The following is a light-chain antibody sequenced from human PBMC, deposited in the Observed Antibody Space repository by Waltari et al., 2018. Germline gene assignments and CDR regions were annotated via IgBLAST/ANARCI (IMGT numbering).Light chain of an antibody. J-gene: IGLJ2*01. CDR1: SSNIGGNF. CDR3: GAWDSSLSVVI. Sequence: QSVLTQPPSVSAAPGQKVTISCSGSSSNIGGNFVSWYQHLPGTAPKLLIYDGNNRPSGSPDRFFGSKSGTVATLGITGLQTGDEADYFCGAWDSSLSVVIFGGGTKLTVL. V-gene: IGLV1-51*01. CDR2: DGN.